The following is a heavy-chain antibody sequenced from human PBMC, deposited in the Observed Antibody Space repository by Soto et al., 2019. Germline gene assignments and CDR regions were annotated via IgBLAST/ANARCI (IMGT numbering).Heavy chain of an antibody. D-gene: IGHD4-17*01. CDR2: INAGNGNT. J-gene: IGHJ5*02. V-gene: IGHV1-3*01. CDR1: GYTFTSYA. Sequence: GVPVKVSCKASGYTFTSYAMHWVRQAPGQRLEWMGWINAGNGNTKYSQKFQGRVTITRDTSASTAYMELSSLRSEDTAVYYCARDAAVMKPDYMDYGDYWWFDPWGQGTLVTVSS. CDR3: ARDAAVMKPDYMDYGDYWWFDP.